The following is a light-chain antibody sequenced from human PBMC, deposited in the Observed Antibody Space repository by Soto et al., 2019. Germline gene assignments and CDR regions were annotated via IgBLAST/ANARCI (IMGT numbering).Light chain of an antibody. Sequence: EIVLTQSPGTLSLSPGERVTLSCRASQSVSSSYLAWYQQKPGQAPRLLIYSASSRATGIPDRFSGSGSGTDFTLTISRLEPEDFAVYYFQQFGSSPLYTFGQGTKLEMK. CDR1: QSVSSSY. J-gene: IGKJ2*01. CDR2: SAS. V-gene: IGKV3-20*01. CDR3: QQFGSSPLYT.